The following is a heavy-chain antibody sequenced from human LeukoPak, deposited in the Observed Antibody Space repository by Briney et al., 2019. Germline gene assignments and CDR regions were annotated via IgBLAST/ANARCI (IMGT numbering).Heavy chain of an antibody. CDR1: GFTFRNYG. CDR3: AKEPNAYSSGWYFQD. Sequence: PGRSLRLSCVTSGFTFRNYGMQWVRQAPGKGLEWVAVISHDGTTTFYADSVKGRFTISRDNSKNTLDLQMDSLRAEDTAVYFCAKEPNAYSSGWYFQDWGQGTLVTVSS. CDR2: ISHDGTTT. D-gene: IGHD6-25*01. J-gene: IGHJ1*01. V-gene: IGHV3-30*18.